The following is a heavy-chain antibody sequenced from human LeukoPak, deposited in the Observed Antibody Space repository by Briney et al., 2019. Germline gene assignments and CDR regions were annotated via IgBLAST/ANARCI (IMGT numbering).Heavy chain of an antibody. CDR3: ARELVPRITIFGVVIGLRYYYYGMDV. V-gene: IGHV1-2*02. J-gene: IGHJ6*02. D-gene: IGHD3-3*01. CDR2: INPNGGGT. Sequence: ASVKVSCKASGYTFTGYYMHWVRQAPGQGLEWMGWINPNGGGTNYAQKFQGRVTMTRDTSISTAYMELSRLRSDDTAVYYCARELVPRITIFGVVIGLRYYYYGMDVWGQGTTVTVSS. CDR1: GYTFTGYY.